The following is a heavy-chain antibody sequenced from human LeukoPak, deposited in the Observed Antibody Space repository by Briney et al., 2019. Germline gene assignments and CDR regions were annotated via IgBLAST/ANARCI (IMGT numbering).Heavy chain of an antibody. CDR3: ARDRLLWFGESVGYMDV. V-gene: IGHV1-46*01. Sequence: GASVKVSCKASGYTFTSYYMHWVRQAPGQGLEWMGIINPSGGSTSYAQKFQGRVTMTRDTSTSTVYMELSSLRSEDTAVYYCARDRLLWFGESVGYMDVWGKGTTVTVSS. CDR1: GYTFTSYY. CDR2: INPSGGST. D-gene: IGHD3-10*01. J-gene: IGHJ6*03.